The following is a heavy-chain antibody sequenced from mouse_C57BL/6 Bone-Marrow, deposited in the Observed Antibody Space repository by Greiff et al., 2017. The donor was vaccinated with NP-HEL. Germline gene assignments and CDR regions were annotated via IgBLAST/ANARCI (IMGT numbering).Heavy chain of an antibody. CDR3: ARTYYYVCAY. CDR2: IDPSDSYT. J-gene: IGHJ3*01. Sequence: QVQLQQSGAELVKPGASVKLSCKASGYTFTSYWMQWVKQRPGQGLEWIGEIDPSDSYTNYNQKFKGKATLTVDTSSSTAYMQLSSLTSEDAAVYYCARTYYYVCAYWGQGTLVTVSA. D-gene: IGHD1-1*01. CDR1: GYTFTSYW. V-gene: IGHV1-50*01.